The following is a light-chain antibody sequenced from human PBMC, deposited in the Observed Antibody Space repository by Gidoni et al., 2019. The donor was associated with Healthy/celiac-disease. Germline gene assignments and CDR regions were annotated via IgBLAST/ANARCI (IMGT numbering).Light chain of an antibody. Sequence: DIQMTQSPSTLSASVGDRVTITCRASPSISSWLAWYQKKPGKAPKLLIYKASSLESGVPSRFSGSGSGTEFTLTISSLQPDDFATYYCQQYNSYPFTFGPGTKVDIK. J-gene: IGKJ3*01. CDR3: QQYNSYPFT. CDR2: KAS. CDR1: PSISSW. V-gene: IGKV1-5*03.